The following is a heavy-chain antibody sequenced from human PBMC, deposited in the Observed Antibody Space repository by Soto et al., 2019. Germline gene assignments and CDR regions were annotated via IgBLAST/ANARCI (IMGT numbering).Heavy chain of an antibody. D-gene: IGHD3-22*01. J-gene: IGHJ4*02. CDR3: AKDRDDSSGYYYDY. CDR1: GFTFSSYG. CDR2: ISYDGSNK. Sequence: QVQLVESGGGVVQPGRSLRLSCAASGFTFSSYGMHWVRQAPGKGLEWVAVISYDGSNKYYADSVKGRFTISRDNSKNALYLQMNSLRAEDTAVYYCAKDRDDSSGYYYDYWGQGTLVTVSS. V-gene: IGHV3-30*18.